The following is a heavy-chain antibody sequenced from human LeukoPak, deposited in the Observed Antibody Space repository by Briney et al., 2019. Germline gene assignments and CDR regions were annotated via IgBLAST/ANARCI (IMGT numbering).Heavy chain of an antibody. J-gene: IGHJ1*01. CDR2: ISAYNGDT. CDR3: ARGDCSGGSCSLPEYFQH. CDR1: GYTLTSFS. Sequence: GASVKVSCKASGYTLTSFSVSWVRQAPGQGLEWMGWISAYNGDTNYAQKLQGRVTMTTGTSTNTAYMELRSLRSDDTAVYYCARGDCSGGSCSLPEYFQHWGQGTLVTVSS. D-gene: IGHD2-15*01. V-gene: IGHV1-18*01.